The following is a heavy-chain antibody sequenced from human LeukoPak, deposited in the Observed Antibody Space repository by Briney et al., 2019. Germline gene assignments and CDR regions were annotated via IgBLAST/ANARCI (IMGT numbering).Heavy chain of an antibody. V-gene: IGHV4-39*07. J-gene: IGHJ4*02. D-gene: IGHD5-12*01. Sequence: SETLSLTCTVSGGSISSSSYYWGWIRQPPGKGLEWIGSIYYSGSTNYNPSLKSRVTISVDTSKNQFSLKLSSVTAADTAVYYCARVSTGYDYRFDYWGQGTLVTVSS. CDR2: IYYSGST. CDR3: ARVSTGYDYRFDY. CDR1: GGSISSSSYY.